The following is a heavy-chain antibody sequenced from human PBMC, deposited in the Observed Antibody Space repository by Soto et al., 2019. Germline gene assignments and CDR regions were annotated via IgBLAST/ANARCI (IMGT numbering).Heavy chain of an antibody. CDR1: GGSISSYY. CDR3: ARVSGYSYGYSDYFDF. CDR2: AHNSGTT. J-gene: IGHJ4*02. Sequence: QVRLQESGPGQLKPSETLSLTCAVSGGSISSYYWSWIRQPPGKGLERIVTAHNSGTTNYNPSLKSRVTISLDASNNQFSLNLNSVTAADTAVYFCARVSGYSYGYSDYFDFWGQGTLVTVSS. V-gene: IGHV4-59*01. D-gene: IGHD1-26*01.